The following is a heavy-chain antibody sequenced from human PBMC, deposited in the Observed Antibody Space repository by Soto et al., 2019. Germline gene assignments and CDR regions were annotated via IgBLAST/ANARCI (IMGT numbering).Heavy chain of an antibody. V-gene: IGHV3-7*05. Sequence: PGGSLRLSCAASGFTFSSYWMSWVRQAPGKGLEWVANIKQDGSEKYYVDSVKGRFTISRDNAKNSLYLQMNSLRAEDTAVYYCARHGIAAAVYYYYGMDVWGQGTTVTVSS. CDR2: IKQDGSEK. J-gene: IGHJ6*02. CDR3: ARHGIAAAVYYYYGMDV. D-gene: IGHD6-13*01. CDR1: GFTFSSYW.